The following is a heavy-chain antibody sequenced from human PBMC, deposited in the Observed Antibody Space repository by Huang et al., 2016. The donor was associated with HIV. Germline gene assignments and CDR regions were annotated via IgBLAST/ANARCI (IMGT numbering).Heavy chain of an antibody. D-gene: IGHD3-10*01. CDR1: GFTFGDYA. J-gene: IGHJ4*02. V-gene: IGHV3-49*03. CDR3: TRWGGLLWPYFDY. Sequence: EVQLVESGGGLVQTGRSLRLSCTASGFTFGDYAMSWFRQAPGKGLEWVGFIRCNSYGGTTECAASVKGRFIISRDDSKSIAYLQMSSLKTEDTAVYFCTRWGGLLWPYFDYWGQGTLVTVSS. CDR2: IRCNSYGGTT.